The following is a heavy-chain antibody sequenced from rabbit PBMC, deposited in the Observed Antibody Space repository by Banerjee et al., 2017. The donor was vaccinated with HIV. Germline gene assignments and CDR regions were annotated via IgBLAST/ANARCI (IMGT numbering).Heavy chain of an antibody. J-gene: IGHJ4*01. V-gene: IGHV1S45*01. Sequence: QEQLEESGGGLVKPEGSLTLTCTSSGFSFSNKCVMCWVRQAPGKGLELIACIYTGSSGSTYYATWAKGRFTFSKTSSTTVTLQMTSLTAADSATYFCARDLAGVIGWNFNLWGPGTLVTVS. D-gene: IGHD4-1*01. CDR1: GFSFSNKCV. CDR2: IYTGSSGST. CDR3: ARDLAGVIGWNFNL.